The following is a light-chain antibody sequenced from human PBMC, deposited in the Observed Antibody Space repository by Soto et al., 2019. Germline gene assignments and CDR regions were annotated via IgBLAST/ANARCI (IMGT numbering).Light chain of an antibody. V-gene: IGKV1-5*03. J-gene: IGKJ2*01. Sequence: DIQMTQSPSTLSASVGDRVTLTCRASQSISSWLAWYQQKPGKAPKLLIYKASSLESGVPSRFSGSGSGTEFTLTSSSLQPDDFATYYCQQYNSYSRTFGQGTKLEIK. CDR3: QQYNSYSRT. CDR1: QSISSW. CDR2: KAS.